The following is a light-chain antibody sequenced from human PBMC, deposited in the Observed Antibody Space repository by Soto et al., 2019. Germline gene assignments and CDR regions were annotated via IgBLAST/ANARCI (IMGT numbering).Light chain of an antibody. CDR3: QSYDSSLTVV. J-gene: IGLJ2*01. CDR2: GNT. CDR1: SSNIGAGYD. V-gene: IGLV1-40*01. Sequence: QSVLTQPPSVSGAPGQRGTISCTGRSSNIGAGYDVHWYQQFPGTTPKFLIYGNTNRPSGVPDRFSASKSGTSASLDITGLQAEDEAEYFCQSYDSSLTVVFGGGTQLTVL.